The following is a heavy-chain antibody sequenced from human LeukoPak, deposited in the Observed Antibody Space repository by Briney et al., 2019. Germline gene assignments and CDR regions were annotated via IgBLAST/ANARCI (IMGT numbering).Heavy chain of an antibody. J-gene: IGHJ6*02. CDR2: ISGSGGST. V-gene: IGHV3-23*01. D-gene: IGHD6-13*01. Sequence: GGSLRLSCAASGLTFSSYAMSWVRQAPGKGLEWVSAISGSGGSTYYADSVKGRFTISRDNSKNTVYLQMNSLRAGDTAVYYCAKDRGSSWPDYYYYGMDVWGQGTLVTVSS. CDR3: AKDRGSSWPDYYYYGMDV. CDR1: GLTFSSYA.